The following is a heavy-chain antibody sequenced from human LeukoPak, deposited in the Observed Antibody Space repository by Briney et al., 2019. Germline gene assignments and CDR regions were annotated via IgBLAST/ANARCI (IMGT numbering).Heavy chain of an antibody. V-gene: IGHV4-39*07. CDR2: IYYSGST. CDR3: ARESITMIVVAFDY. Sequence: PSETLSLTCTVSGGSISSSSYYWGWIRQPPGKGLEWIGSIYYSGSTYYNLSLKSRVTISVDTSKNQFSLKLSSVTAADTAAYYCARESITMIVVAFDYWGQGTLVTVSS. J-gene: IGHJ4*02. D-gene: IGHD3-22*01. CDR1: GGSISSSSYY.